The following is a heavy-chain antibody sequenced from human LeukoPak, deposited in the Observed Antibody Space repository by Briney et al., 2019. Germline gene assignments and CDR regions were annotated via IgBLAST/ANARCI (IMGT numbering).Heavy chain of an antibody. J-gene: IGHJ6*03. V-gene: IGHV3-53*01. CDR2: IYSGGST. CDR1: GFTVSSNY. Sequence: GGSLRLSCAASGFTVSSNYMSWVRQAPGKGLEWVSVIYSGGSTYYADSVKGRFTISRDNSKNTLYLQMNSLRAEDTAVYYCARVGTDRYYYYYYYMDVWGKGTTVTVSS. CDR3: ARVGTDRYYYYYYYMDV.